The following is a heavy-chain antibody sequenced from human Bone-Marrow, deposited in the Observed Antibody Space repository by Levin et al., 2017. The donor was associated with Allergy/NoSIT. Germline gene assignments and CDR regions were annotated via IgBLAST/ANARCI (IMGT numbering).Heavy chain of an antibody. Sequence: GESLKISCAASGFTFSSYSMNWVRQAPGKGLEWVSYISSSSSTIYYADSVKGRFTISRDNAKNSLYLQMNSLRAEDTAVYYCARVTLGFGELFPWGSDYWGQGTLVTVSS. CDR3: ARVTLGFGELFPWGSDY. D-gene: IGHD3-10*01. J-gene: IGHJ4*02. CDR2: ISSSSSTI. V-gene: IGHV3-48*04. CDR1: GFTFSSYS.